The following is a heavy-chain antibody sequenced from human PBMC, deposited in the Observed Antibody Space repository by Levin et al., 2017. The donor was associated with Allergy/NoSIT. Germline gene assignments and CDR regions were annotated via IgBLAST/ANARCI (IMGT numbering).Heavy chain of an antibody. J-gene: IGHJ2*01. V-gene: IGHV1-2*06. CDR3: AREKTTVTTPYWYFDL. Sequence: GESLKISCKASGYTFTGYYMHWVRQAPGQGLEWMGRINPNSGGTNYAQKFQGRVTMTRDTSISTAYMELSRLRSDDTAVYYCAREKTTVTTPYWYFDLWGRGTLVTVSS. D-gene: IGHD4-17*01. CDR2: INPNSGGT. CDR1: GYTFTGYY.